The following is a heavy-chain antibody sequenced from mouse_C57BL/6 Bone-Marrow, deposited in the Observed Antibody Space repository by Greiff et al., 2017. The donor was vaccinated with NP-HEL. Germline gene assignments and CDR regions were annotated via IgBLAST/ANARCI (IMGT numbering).Heavy chain of an antibody. D-gene: IGHD4-1*01. CDR3: ARDSGTRYFDY. Sequence: DVKLQESGPGLVKPSQTVFLTCTVTGISITTGNYRWSWIRQFPGNKLEWIGYIYYSGTITYNPSLTSRTTITRDTPKNQFFLEMNSLTAEDTATYYCARDSGTRYFDYWGQGTTLTVSS. CDR1: GISITTGNYR. V-gene: IGHV3-5*01. J-gene: IGHJ2*01. CDR2: IYYSGTI.